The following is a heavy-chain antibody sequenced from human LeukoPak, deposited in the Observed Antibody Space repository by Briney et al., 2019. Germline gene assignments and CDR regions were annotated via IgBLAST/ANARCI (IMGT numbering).Heavy chain of an antibody. CDR2: ISRTGDDI. CDR3: ARESTPLF. Sequence: GGSLRLSCAASGFAFSGTAMSWVRQDPRKGLEWVSVISRTGDDIEYADSVKGRFTIIRDNSNNIVYLQMNNLRAEDTAVYYCARESTPLFWGQGVRVTVSS. J-gene: IGHJ4*02. V-gene: IGHV3-23*01. CDR1: GFAFSGTA.